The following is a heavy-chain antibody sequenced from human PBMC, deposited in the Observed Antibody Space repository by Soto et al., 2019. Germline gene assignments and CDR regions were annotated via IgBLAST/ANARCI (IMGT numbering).Heavy chain of an antibody. Sequence: QLQLQESGPGLVKPSENLFLTCNVTGDSVSTTSYYWGWIRQPPGKGLEWIGSVYFTGSTYYNPSLKSRVIMSVDTSKNQFSLRLSSVTAADTAVYYCATLGYSGGSRRFDPWGQGTLVTVSS. CDR2: VYFTGST. V-gene: IGHV4-39*01. J-gene: IGHJ5*02. CDR1: GDSVSTTSYY. CDR3: ATLGYSGGSRRFDP. D-gene: IGHD1-26*01.